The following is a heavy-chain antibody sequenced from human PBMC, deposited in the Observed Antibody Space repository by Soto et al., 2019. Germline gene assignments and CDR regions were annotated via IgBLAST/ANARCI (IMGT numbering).Heavy chain of an antibody. CDR2: ISTSGDTT. V-gene: IGHV3-23*01. D-gene: IGHD3-16*02. CDR1: GFSFSNSD. Sequence: GGSLRLSCAASGFSFSNSDANWVCQAPGKGLEWVSSISTSGDTTYYADSVKGRFTISRDNSKNTLYLQMNSLRPEDSAVYYCAFKAGYNGYRPFDLWGHGNLVTVSS. CDR3: AFKAGYNGYRPFDL. J-gene: IGHJ4*01.